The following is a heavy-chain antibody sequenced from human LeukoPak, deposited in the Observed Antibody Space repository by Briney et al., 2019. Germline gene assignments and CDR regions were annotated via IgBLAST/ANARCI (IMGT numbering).Heavy chain of an antibody. Sequence: GRSLRLSCAASGFTFSSYGMHWVRQAPGKGLEWVAVISYDGSNKYYADSVKGRFTISRDNSKNTLYLQMNSLRAEDTAVYYCASPTPQYSGYDWGAFDIWGQGTMVTVSS. CDR2: ISYDGSNK. V-gene: IGHV3-30*03. D-gene: IGHD5-12*01. CDR3: ASPTPQYSGYDWGAFDI. J-gene: IGHJ3*02. CDR1: GFTFSSYG.